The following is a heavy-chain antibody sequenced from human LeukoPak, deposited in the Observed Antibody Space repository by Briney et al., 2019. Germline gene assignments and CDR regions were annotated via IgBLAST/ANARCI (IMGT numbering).Heavy chain of an antibody. V-gene: IGHV3-7*01. CDR3: ARDKIVGPTTLDY. J-gene: IGHJ4*02. CDR2: TKQDGYEK. CDR1: GFTFSGYW. Sequence: GGSLRLSCAASGFTFSGYWMSWVRQTPEKGLEWVANTKQDGYEKYYVDSVKGRFTTSRDNAKNSLYLQMNSLRADDTAIYYCARDKIVGPTTLDYWGQGTLVTVSS. D-gene: IGHD1-26*01.